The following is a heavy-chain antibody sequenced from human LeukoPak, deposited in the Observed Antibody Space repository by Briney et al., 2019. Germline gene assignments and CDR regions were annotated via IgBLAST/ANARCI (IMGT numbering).Heavy chain of an antibody. Sequence: PSETLSLTCAVYGGSFSGYYWSWIRQPPGKGLEWIGEINHSGSTNYNPSLKSRVTISGDTSKNQFSLKLSSVTAADTAVYFCARVGYSYVINDWSRTGLGAYPTKYYSHRDVWGKGTTVTVSS. CDR2: INHSGST. J-gene: IGHJ6*03. V-gene: IGHV4-34*01. CDR1: GGSFSGYY. D-gene: IGHD5-18*01. CDR3: ARVGYSYVINDWSRTGLGAYPTKYYSHRDV.